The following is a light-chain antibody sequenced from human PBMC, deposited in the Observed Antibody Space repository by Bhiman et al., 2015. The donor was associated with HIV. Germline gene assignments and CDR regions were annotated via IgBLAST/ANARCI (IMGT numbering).Light chain of an antibody. CDR1: SSDIGGFNY. V-gene: IGLV2-14*03. J-gene: IGLJ1*01. CDR2: DVT. Sequence: QSALTQPASVSGSPGQSITISCTGTSSDIGGFNYVSWYQQYPGKAPKLIIYDVTVRPSGVSNRFSGSSSGSTASLTISGLQAEDEADYYCSSYTSSSLCVFGTGTKVTVL. CDR3: SSYTSSSLCV.